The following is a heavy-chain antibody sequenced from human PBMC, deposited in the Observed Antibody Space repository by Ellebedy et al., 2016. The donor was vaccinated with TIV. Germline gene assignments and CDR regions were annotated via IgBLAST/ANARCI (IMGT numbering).Heavy chain of an antibody. D-gene: IGHD2-15*01. CDR2: ISGSGGRI. J-gene: IGHJ4*02. V-gene: IGHV3-23*01. CDR3: AKLRKVRAADFDY. CDR1: VGSFSGYA. Sequence: ETLSLTCRVYVGSFSGYAWTWIRQAPGKGLEWVSGISGSGGRIYYADSVKGRFTISRDNSKNTLLLQMNSLRAEDTAVYYCAKLRKVRAADFDYWGQGTLVTVSS.